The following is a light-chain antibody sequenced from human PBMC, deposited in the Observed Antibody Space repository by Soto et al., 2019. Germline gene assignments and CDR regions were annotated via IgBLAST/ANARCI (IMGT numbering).Light chain of an antibody. V-gene: IGLV1-47*01. CDR2: RNN. CDR1: SSNIGSNY. Sequence: QSVLTQPPSASRTPGQRVTISCSGSSSNIGSNYVYWYQQLPGTAPKLLIYRNNQRPSGVPDRFSGSKSGTSASLAISGLRSEDEADYYCAAWDDSLSGHVVFGGGTKLTV. CDR3: AAWDDSLSGHVV. J-gene: IGLJ2*01.